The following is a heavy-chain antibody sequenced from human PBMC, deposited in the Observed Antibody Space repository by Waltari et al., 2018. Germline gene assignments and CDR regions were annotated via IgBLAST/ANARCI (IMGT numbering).Heavy chain of an antibody. V-gene: IGHV1-8*03. Sequence: QVQLVQSGAEVKKPGASVRVSCKASGYTFTNYDIYWVRQATGQGLEWMGWINPNSGNTGYAQKFQGRVTITMNTSISTAYMELSSLRSEDTAVYYCARSCREWFGDLSFYYYYYMDVWGKGTTVTVSS. CDR3: ARSCREWFGDLSFYYYYYMDV. CDR2: INPNSGNT. CDR1: GYTFTNYD. J-gene: IGHJ6*03. D-gene: IGHD3-10*01.